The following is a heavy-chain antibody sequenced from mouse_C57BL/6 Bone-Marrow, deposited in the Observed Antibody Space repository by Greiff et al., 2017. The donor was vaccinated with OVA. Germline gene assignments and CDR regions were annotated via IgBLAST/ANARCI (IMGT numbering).Heavy chain of an antibody. J-gene: IGHJ2*01. D-gene: IGHD1-1*01. Sequence: VQLQQPGAELVKPGASVKLSCKASGYTFTSYWMQWVKQRPGQGLEWIGEIDPSDSYTNYNQKFKGKATLTVDTSSSTAYMQLSSLTSEDSAVYYCAYFLYYYGSSFYYFDYWGQGTTLTDSS. V-gene: IGHV1-50*01. CDR3: AYFLYYYGSSFYYFDY. CDR2: IDPSDSYT. CDR1: GYTFTSYW.